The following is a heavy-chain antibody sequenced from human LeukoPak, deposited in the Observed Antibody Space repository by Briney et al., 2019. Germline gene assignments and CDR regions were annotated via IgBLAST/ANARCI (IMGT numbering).Heavy chain of an antibody. Sequence: SVKVSCTASGGTFSSYAISWVRQAPGQGLEWMGGIIPIFGTANYAQKFQGRVTITTDESTSTAYMELSSLRSEDTAVYYCARALPAAYYYFDYWGQGTLVTVSS. J-gene: IGHJ4*02. CDR1: GGTFSSYA. D-gene: IGHD2-2*01. CDR2: IIPIFGTA. V-gene: IGHV1-69*05. CDR3: ARALPAAYYYFDY.